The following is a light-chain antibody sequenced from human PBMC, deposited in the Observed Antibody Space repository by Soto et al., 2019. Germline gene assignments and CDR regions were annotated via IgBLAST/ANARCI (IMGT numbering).Light chain of an antibody. V-gene: IGLV1-40*01. CDR3: QSYDISLTTWV. CDR1: SSNIGAGYD. Sequence: VLTQPPSVSGAPRQRVTISCTGSSSNIGAGYDVHWYQQLPGTAPKLLIYGNSNRPSGVPDRFSGSKSGASASLAITGLQAEDEADYYCQSYDISLTTWVFGGGTKLTVL. J-gene: IGLJ3*02. CDR2: GNS.